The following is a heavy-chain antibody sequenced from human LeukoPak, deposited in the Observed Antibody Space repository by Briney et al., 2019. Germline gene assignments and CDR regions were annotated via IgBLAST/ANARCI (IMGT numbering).Heavy chain of an antibody. J-gene: IGHJ3*02. CDR2: INPNSGGT. V-gene: IGHV1-2*02. CDR1: GYTFTGHY. Sequence: ATVKVSCKASGYTFTGHYMHWVRQAPGQGPEWMGWINPNSGGTNYAQTFQGRVTMTRDTSITTAYMELSSLRSDDTAMYYCARGNGGSPYDAFHIWGQGTMVTVSS. D-gene: IGHD1-26*01. CDR3: ARGNGGSPYDAFHI.